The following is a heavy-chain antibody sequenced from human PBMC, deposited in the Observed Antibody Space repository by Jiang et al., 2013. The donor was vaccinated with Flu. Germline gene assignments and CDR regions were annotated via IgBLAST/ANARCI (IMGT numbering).Heavy chain of an antibody. J-gene: IGHJ4*02. CDR3: ASYYVGAGGRGF. Sequence: ETLSLTCTVSGDSITSSTYHWGWIRQPPGKGLEWIGSLYDGGTGTTYYNPYLESRVTISADESKNQLSLKVTSVTAADTAVYFCASYYVGAGGRGFWGQGALVSVSS. CDR1: GDSITSSTYH. V-gene: IGHV4-39*01. CDR2: LYDGGTGTT. D-gene: IGHD3-10*02.